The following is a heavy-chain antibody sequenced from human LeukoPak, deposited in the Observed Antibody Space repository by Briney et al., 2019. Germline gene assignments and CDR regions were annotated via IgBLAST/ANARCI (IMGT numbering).Heavy chain of an antibody. CDR3: ARLPSYYDFWSGYYFDY. J-gene: IGHJ4*02. Sequence: GESLKISCKGSGYSFTSYWIGWVRQMPGKGLERMGIIYPGDSDTRYSPSFQGQVTISADKSISTAYLQWSSLKASDTAMYYCARLPSYYDFWSGYYFDYWGQGTLVTVSS. D-gene: IGHD3-3*01. CDR1: GYSFTSYW. V-gene: IGHV5-51*01. CDR2: IYPGDSDT.